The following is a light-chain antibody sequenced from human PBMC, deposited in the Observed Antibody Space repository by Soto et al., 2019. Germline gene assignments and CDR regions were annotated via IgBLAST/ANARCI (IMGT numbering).Light chain of an antibody. CDR3: KQYYSTSIN. J-gene: IGKJ5*01. Sequence: DIVMTKSPDSLPVALGDRATLNCRCSRSVLYSSNNKNYLAWYQQKPGQPPKMIIYWAYTRESGVTDRFSGSGSGTDFTLTISSMQAEDVAVYYCKQYYSTSINFGNGTRLEIK. V-gene: IGKV4-1*01. CDR1: RSVLYSSNNKNY. CDR2: WAY.